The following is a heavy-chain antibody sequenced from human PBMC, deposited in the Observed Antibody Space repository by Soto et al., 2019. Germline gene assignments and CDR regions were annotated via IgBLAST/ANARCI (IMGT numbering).Heavy chain of an antibody. CDR3: VRDSGAKRSSS. CDR2: SNAGNGNT. J-gene: IGHJ1*01. Sequence: GASVKVSCKASGYTFTSYAMHWVRQAPGQRLEWMGWSNAGNGNTKYSQEFQGRVTITADESARTSYMELRSLKSQDTAVYYCVRDSGAKRSSSWGQGTLVTVSS. CDR1: GYTFTSYA. V-gene: IGHV1-3*01. D-gene: IGHD6-13*01.